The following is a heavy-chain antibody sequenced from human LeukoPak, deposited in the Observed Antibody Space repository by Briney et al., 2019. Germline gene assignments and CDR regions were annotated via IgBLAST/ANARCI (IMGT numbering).Heavy chain of an antibody. J-gene: IGHJ5*02. CDR3: AKDMDIVVVAWFDP. V-gene: IGHV3-23*01. Sequence: GASLRLTCAASGFTFSSYAMSWVRQPPGKGLEWVSAISGSGGSTYYADSVKGRFTISRDNSKNTLYLQMNSLRAEDTAVYYCAKDMDIVVVAWFDPWGQGTLVTVSS. D-gene: IGHD2-15*01. CDR1: GFTFSSYA. CDR2: ISGSGGST.